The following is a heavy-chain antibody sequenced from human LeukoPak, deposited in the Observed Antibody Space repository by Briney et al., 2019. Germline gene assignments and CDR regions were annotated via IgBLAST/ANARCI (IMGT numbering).Heavy chain of an antibody. Sequence: ASLKLSCKASGYTFTGYYMRWVRQAPGQGLEWMGWINPNSGGTNYAQKFQGRVTMTRDTSISTAYMELSRLGSDDTAVYYCAGDVLRYRLYYYMDVWGKGTTVTVSS. D-gene: IGHD1-26*01. J-gene: IGHJ6*03. CDR1: GYTFTGYY. CDR3: AGDVLRYRLYYYMDV. V-gene: IGHV1-2*02. CDR2: INPNSGGT.